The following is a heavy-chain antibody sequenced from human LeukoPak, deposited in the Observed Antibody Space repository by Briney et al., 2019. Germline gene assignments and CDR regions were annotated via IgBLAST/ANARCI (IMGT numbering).Heavy chain of an antibody. CDR1: GGSISSYF. CDR3: ATSIAAAGTLDY. Sequence: PSETLSLTCTVSGGSISSYFRSWIRRPPGKEPECIGYIYNSGSTKYNPSLKSRVTISVDTSKNQFSLKLSSVATADTAVYYCATSIAAAGTLDYWGQGTLVTVSS. J-gene: IGHJ4*02. CDR2: IYNSGST. V-gene: IGHV4-59*01. D-gene: IGHD6-13*01.